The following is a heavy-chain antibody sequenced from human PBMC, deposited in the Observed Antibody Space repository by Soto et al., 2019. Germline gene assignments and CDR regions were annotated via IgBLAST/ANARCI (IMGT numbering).Heavy chain of an antibody. V-gene: IGHV3-33*05. CDR3: ARWGKTGGLDV. CDR2: TSYDGSNN. J-gene: IGHJ4*02. Sequence: QVQLVESGGGVVQPGTSLRLSCVGSGFTFRSYVIHWVRQAPGKGLEWVALTSYDGSNNFYGDSVKGRFTISRDNSRNTMELQMDILRLEDTALYYCARWGKTGGLDVWGQGTLVSVSS. CDR1: GFTFRSYV. D-gene: IGHD3-16*01.